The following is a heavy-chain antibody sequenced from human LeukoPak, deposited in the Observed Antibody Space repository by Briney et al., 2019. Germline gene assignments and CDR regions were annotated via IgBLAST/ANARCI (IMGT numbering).Heavy chain of an antibody. D-gene: IGHD3-22*01. CDR3: AREYRDYYDSSGYYLDY. J-gene: IGHJ4*02. CDR2: INPNSGGT. Sequence: ASVKVSCKASGYTFTDYYIHWVRQAPGQGLEWMGWINPNSGGTNYAQNLQGRVTMTTDTSTSTAYMELRSLRSDDTAVYYCAREYRDYYDSSGYYLDYWGQGTLVTVSS. CDR1: GYTFTDYY. V-gene: IGHV1-2*02.